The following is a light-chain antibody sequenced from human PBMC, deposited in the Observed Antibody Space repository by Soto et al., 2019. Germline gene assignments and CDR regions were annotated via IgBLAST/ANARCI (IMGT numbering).Light chain of an antibody. V-gene: IGKV3-20*01. J-gene: IGKJ1*01. CDR3: QQYGNSPWT. CDR2: GAS. CDR1: LSLSSSY. Sequence: EIVLTQSPGTLSMSPGEIATLSCGASLSLSSSYIAWYQQKPGQAPRLLIYGASSRATGIPDRFSGSGSGTEFTLTITRLEPEDFAVYHCQQYGNSPWTFGQGTKVDIK.